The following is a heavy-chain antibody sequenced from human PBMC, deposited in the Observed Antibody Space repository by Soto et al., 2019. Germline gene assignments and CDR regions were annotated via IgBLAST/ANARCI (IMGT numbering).Heavy chain of an antibody. V-gene: IGHV3-33*01. CDR1: GFTFSNFG. CDR2: IWFDGSNE. Sequence: QSGGSLRLSCAASGFTFSNFGMHWVRQAPGKGLEWVTVIWFDGSNEFYADSVKGRFTISRDISKNTLYLQIHGLRAEDTAMYYCARFSEKFAFDYWGQGTRVTVSS. J-gene: IGHJ4*02. CDR3: ARFSEKFAFDY.